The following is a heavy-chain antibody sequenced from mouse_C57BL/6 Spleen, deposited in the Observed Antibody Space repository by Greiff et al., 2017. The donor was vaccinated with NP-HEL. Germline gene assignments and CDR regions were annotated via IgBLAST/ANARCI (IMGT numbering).Heavy chain of an antibody. CDR1: GFTFSDFY. CDR3: ARDAFPSDGFAY. J-gene: IGHJ3*01. CDR2: SRNKANDYTT. V-gene: IGHV7-1*01. Sequence: EVKLVESGGGLVQSGRSLRLSCATSGFTFSDFYMEWVRQAPGKGLEWIAASRNKANDYTTEYSASVKGRFIVSRDTSQSILYLQMNALRAEDTAIYYCARDAFPSDGFAYWGQGTLVTVSA.